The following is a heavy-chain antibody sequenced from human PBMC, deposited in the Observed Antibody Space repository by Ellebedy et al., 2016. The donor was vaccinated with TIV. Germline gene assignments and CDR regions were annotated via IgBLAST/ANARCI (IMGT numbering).Heavy chain of an antibody. D-gene: IGHD3-22*01. Sequence: ASVKVSCKASGYTFTSYAMNWVRQAPGQGLEWMGWINTNTGNPTYAQGFTGRFVFSLDTSVSTAYLQISSLKAEDTAVYYCARMVDSSGYYYSENAFDIWGQGTMVTVSS. CDR3: ARMVDSSGYYYSENAFDI. J-gene: IGHJ3*02. CDR2: INTNTGNP. CDR1: GYTFTSYA. V-gene: IGHV7-4-1*02.